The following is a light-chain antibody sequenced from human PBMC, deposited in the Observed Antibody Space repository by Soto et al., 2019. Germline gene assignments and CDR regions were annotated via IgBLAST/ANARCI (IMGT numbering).Light chain of an antibody. CDR3: SSYTTSSTVV. V-gene: IGLV2-14*01. CDR2: EVS. CDR1: SSDVGAYGY. J-gene: IGLJ2*01. Sequence: QSALTQPDSVSGSPGQSITISCTGTSSDVGAYGYVSWYQQHPGKAPKLMIYEVSYRPSGVSNRFSGSKSGNAASLTISGLQAEDEADSYCSSYTTSSTVVFGGGTKLTVL.